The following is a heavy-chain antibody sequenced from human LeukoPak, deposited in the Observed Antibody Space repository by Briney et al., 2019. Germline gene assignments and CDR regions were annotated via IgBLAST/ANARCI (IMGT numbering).Heavy chain of an antibody. Sequence: SETLSLTCAVYGGSFSGYYWSWMRQPPGKGLEWIGEINHSGSTNYNPSLKSRVTISVDTSKNQFSLKLSSVTAADTAVYYCARGRYCSADICSGGDAFDIWGQGTMVSVSS. CDR2: INHSGST. CDR1: GGSFSGYY. V-gene: IGHV4-34*01. CDR3: ARGRYCSADICSGGDAFDI. J-gene: IGHJ3*02. D-gene: IGHD2-15*01.